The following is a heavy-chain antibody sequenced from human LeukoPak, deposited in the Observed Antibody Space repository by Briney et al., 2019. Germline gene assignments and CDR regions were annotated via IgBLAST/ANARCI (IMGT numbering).Heavy chain of an antibody. V-gene: IGHV4-34*01. D-gene: IGHD5-24*01. CDR2: INHSGST. CDR1: GGSFSGYH. Sequence: SETPSLTCAVYGGSFSGYHWSWIRQPPGKGLEWIGEINHSGSTNYNPSLKSRVTISVDTSKNQFSLKLSSVTAADTAVYYCARSLNRWLQPYYFDYWGQGTLVTVSS. J-gene: IGHJ4*02. CDR3: ARSLNRWLQPYYFDY.